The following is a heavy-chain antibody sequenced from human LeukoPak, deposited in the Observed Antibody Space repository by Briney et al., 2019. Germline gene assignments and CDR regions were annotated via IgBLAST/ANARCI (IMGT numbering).Heavy chain of an antibody. CDR3: ARVKVETAMVTKLYYYYYMDV. V-gene: IGHV4-59*01. J-gene: IGHJ6*03. CDR1: GGSINSYY. CDR2: IYYSGST. D-gene: IGHD5-18*01. Sequence: SETLSLTCTVSGGSINSYYWSWIRQPPGKGLEWIGYIYYSGSTNYNPSLKSRVTISVDTSKNQFSLRLSSVTAADTAVYYCARVKVETAMVTKLYYYYYMDVWGKGTTVTISS.